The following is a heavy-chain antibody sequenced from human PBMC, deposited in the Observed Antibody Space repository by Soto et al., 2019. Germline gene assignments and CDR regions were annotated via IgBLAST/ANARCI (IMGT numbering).Heavy chain of an antibody. CDR1: GFSFDDYA. J-gene: IGHJ4*02. D-gene: IGHD4-17*01. CDR2: INWNSGTI. V-gene: IGHV3-9*01. CDR3: AKDTLYGDYVGYFDY. Sequence: EVQLVESGGGLVEPGRSLRLSCVTSGFSFDDYAMHWVRQAPGKGLEWVSGINWNSGTIGYADSVKCRFIISRDNAKNSLYLQMNSLRAVDTALYYCAKDTLYGDYVGYFDYWGQGTLVTVSS.